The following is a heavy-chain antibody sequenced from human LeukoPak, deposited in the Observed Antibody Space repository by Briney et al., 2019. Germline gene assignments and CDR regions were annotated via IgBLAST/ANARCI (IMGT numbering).Heavy chain of an antibody. D-gene: IGHD3-22*01. V-gene: IGHV4-61*02. CDR2: ISSSGST. J-gene: IGHJ3*02. Sequence: SETLSLTCTVSGDSISSGDYDWSWIRQPAGKGLEWIGRISSSGSTNYNPSLKSRVTISVDTSKNQFSLKLSSVTAADTAVYFCARGPYSYDSSGAFDIWGQGTMVTVSS. CDR1: GDSISSGDYD. CDR3: ARGPYSYDSSGAFDI.